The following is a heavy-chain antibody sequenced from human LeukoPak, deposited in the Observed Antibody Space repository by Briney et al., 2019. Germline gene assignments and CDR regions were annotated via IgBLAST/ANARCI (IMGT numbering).Heavy chain of an antibody. Sequence: ASVKVSCKASGYTFTGHYMHWVRQAPGQGLEWMGRIDPKSGDTNYAQKFQGRVTMTSDTSITAAYMELSRLSSDDTAVYYCVRDSRVSGDYWGQGTLVTVSS. CDR1: GYTFTGHY. D-gene: IGHD2/OR15-2a*01. CDR3: VRDSRVSGDY. J-gene: IGHJ4*02. V-gene: IGHV1-2*06. CDR2: IDPKSGDT.